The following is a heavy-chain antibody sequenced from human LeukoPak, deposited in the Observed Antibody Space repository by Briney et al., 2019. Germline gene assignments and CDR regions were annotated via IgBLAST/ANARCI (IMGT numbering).Heavy chain of an antibody. CDR2: ISAYNGNT. V-gene: IGHV1-18*01. J-gene: IGHJ4*02. CDR1: GYTFTSYG. CDR3: ARVLLCRSSTRCQLFRYFDY. Sequence: GASVKVSCKASGYTFTSYGISWVRQAPGQGLEWMGWISAYNGNTNYAQKLQGRVTMTTDTSTSTAYMGLRSLRSDDTAVYYCARVLLCRSSTRCQLFRYFDYWGQGTLVTVSS. D-gene: IGHD2-2*01.